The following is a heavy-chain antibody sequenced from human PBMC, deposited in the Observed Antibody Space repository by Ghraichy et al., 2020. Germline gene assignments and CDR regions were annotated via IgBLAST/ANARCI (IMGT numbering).Heavy chain of an antibody. CDR3: ARGDIFDY. J-gene: IGHJ4*02. CDR2: IHYTGST. Sequence: ESLNISCTVSGGSISGYYWSWIRQPPGQGLEWIGYIHYTGSTNSSPSLKSRVTISIDMSKNQVSLRLSSVTAADTAVYYCARGDIFDYWGQGTLLTVSS. D-gene: IGHD2-15*01. V-gene: IGHV4-59*08. CDR1: GGSISGYY.